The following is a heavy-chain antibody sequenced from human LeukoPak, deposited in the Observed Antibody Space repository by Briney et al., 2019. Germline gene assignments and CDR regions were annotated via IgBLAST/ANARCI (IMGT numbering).Heavy chain of an antibody. J-gene: IGHJ4*02. V-gene: IGHV3-21*06. Sequence: AGGSLRLSCAASGLTFSTYTVNWVRQAPGKGLEWVSSISSGSSYIYYADSMKGRFTVSRDNAKNSLYLQMNSLKAEDTAVYFCASHYDIDYWGQGTLVTVSS. CDR2: ISSGSSYI. CDR3: ASHYDIDY. D-gene: IGHD3-9*01. CDR1: GLTFSTYT.